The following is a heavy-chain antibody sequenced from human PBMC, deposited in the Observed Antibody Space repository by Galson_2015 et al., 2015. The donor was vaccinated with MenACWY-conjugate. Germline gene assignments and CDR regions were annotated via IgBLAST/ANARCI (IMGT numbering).Heavy chain of an antibody. J-gene: IGHJ4*02. Sequence: SLRLSCAASGFTFSSYWMNWVRQAPGKGLEWVANIKHDGSEKYYVDSVKGRFTISRDNAENSLFLQMNSLTAEDTAVYYCAPRGRGYWGQGTLVTVSS. D-gene: IGHD3-10*01. CDR1: GFTFSSYW. CDR2: IKHDGSEK. V-gene: IGHV3-7*03. CDR3: APRGRGY.